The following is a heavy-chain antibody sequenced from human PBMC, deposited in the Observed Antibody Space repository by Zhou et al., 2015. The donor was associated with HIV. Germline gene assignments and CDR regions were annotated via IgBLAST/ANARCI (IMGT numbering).Heavy chain of an antibody. Sequence: QVQPVQSGAEVKKPGSSVKVSCQASGDTFNNYAIAWVRQAPGQGLEWMGWIIPLFQTTKYAETFQGRVTLTADKSTNTAFMQLAHLRSEDTATYYCARGRRVTNLRGLSRRDFFDDWGQGTLVTV. V-gene: IGHV1-69*06. CDR2: IIPLFQTT. CDR1: GDTFNNYA. J-gene: IGHJ4*02. CDR3: ARGRRVTNLRGLSRRDFFDD. D-gene: IGHD4-17*01.